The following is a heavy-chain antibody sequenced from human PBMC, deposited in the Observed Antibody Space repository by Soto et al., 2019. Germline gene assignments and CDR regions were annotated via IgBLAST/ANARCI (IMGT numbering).Heavy chain of an antibody. CDR3: ARGERLFRGPFDY. V-gene: IGHV4-31*03. D-gene: IGHD2-15*01. CDR1: GGSISSGGYY. J-gene: IGHJ4*02. Sequence: SETLSLTCTVSGGSISSGGYYWSWIRQHPGKGLEWIGEINHNTNTIYNPSLTSRVTISVDTSKNHFSLKLTSVTAADTAVYFCARGERLFRGPFDYWGQGTLVTVSS. CDR2: INHNTNT.